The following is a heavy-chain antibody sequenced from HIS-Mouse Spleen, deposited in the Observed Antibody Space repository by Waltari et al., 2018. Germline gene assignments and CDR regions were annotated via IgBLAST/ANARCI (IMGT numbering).Heavy chain of an antibody. D-gene: IGHD2-21*01. J-gene: IGHJ2*01. CDR3: ARGGGSDNWYFDL. CDR1: GGSFSGYY. Sequence: QVQLQQWGAGLLKPSETLSLTCAVYGGSFSGYYWSWIPQPPGKGLEWSGESNHSGRTNYHPSLQSRVTISVDTAKNQFSLKLSSVTAADTAVYYCARGGGSDNWYFDLWGRGTLVTVSS. CDR2: SNHSGRT. V-gene: IGHV4-34*01.